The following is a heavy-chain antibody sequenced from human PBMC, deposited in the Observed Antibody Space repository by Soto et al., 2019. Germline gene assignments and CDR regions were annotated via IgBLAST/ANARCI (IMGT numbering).Heavy chain of an antibody. V-gene: IGHV4-31*03. CDR3: WRGYFGYVWGAYFGYGRYFDL. J-gene: IGHJ2*01. D-gene: IGHD3-16*01. Sequence: QVQLQESGPGLVKPSQTLSLTCTVSGGSISSGGYYWSWIRQHPGKGLEWIGYIYYSGSTYCNPSLKSRVTISVDTSKNQFSLKLSSVTAAETAVYYCWRGYFGYVWGAYFGYGRYFDLWGRGTLVTVSS. CDR2: IYYSGST. CDR1: GGSISSGGYY.